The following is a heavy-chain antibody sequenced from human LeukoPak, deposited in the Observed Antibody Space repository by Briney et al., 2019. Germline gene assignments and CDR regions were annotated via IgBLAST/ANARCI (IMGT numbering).Heavy chain of an antibody. D-gene: IGHD1-1*01. V-gene: IGHV3-72*01. CDR2: SRDKPNSYST. Sequence: GGSLRLSCEASGFTFSDHYIDWVRQAPGKGLEWVGRSRDKPNSYSTEYAASVKGRFTNIRDDSKNSLYLQMNNLRTEDTAVYYCTTRRPDAFDIWGQGTMVTVSS. J-gene: IGHJ3*02. CDR1: GFTFSDHY. CDR3: TTRRPDAFDI.